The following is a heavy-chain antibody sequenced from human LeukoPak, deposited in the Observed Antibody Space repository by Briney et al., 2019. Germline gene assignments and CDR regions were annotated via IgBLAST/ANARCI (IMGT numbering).Heavy chain of an antibody. CDR2: INHSGST. J-gene: IGHJ3*02. CDR3: ARGQLWYSNDAFDI. CDR1: GGSFSGYY. V-gene: IGHV4-34*01. Sequence: SETLSLTCAVYGGSFSGYYWSWIRQPPGKGLEWIGEINHSGSTNYNLSLKSRVTISVDTSKNQFSLKLSSVTAADTAVYYCARGQLWYSNDAFDIWGQGTMVTVSS. D-gene: IGHD5-18*01.